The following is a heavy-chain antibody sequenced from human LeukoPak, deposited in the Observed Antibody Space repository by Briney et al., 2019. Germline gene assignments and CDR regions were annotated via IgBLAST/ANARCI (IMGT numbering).Heavy chain of an antibody. CDR1: GYTFTSYD. J-gene: IGHJ6*02. V-gene: IGHV1-8*01. CDR3: ASPVPGIAAAGTEYYYGMDV. D-gene: IGHD6-13*01. CDR2: MNPKSGNT. Sequence: ASVKVSCKASGYTFTSYDINWVRQATGQGLEWMGWMNPKSGNTGYAQKFQGRVTMTRNTSISTAYMELSSLRSEDTAVYYCASPVPGIAAAGTEYYYGMDVWGQGTTVTVSS.